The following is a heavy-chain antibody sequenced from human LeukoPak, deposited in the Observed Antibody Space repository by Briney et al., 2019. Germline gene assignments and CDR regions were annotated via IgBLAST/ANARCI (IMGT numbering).Heavy chain of an antibody. CDR2: INHSGST. V-gene: IGHV4-34*01. CDR3: ARALGHYYYYGMDV. Sequence: SETLSLTCAVYGGSFSGYYWSWIRQPPGKGLEWIGEINHSGSTNYNPSLKSRVTISVDTSKNQFSLKLSSVTAADTAVYYCARALGHYYYYGMDVWGQGTTVTASS. D-gene: IGHD7-27*01. CDR1: GGSFSGYY. J-gene: IGHJ6*02.